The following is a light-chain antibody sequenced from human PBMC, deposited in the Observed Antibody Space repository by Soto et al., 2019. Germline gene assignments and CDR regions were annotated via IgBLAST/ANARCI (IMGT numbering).Light chain of an antibody. CDR1: QAINTY. CDR2: GTS. Sequence: DIQMTQSPSFLSASVGDRVTISCRASQAINTYLNWYQQKPGKAPKLLIYGTSDLQNGVPSRCSSGGAGTDFTLPISSLQPEDFAIDSCQQTYSTLLITFGHGKRLEV. V-gene: IGKV1-39*01. J-gene: IGKJ5*01. CDR3: QQTYSTLLIT.